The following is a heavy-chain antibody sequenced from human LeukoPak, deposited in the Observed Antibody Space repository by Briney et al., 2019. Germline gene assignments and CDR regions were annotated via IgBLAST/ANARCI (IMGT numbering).Heavy chain of an antibody. CDR2: ISPNSGGT. CDR1: GYTFTGYY. V-gene: IGHV1-2*02. D-gene: IGHD2-21*02. CDR3: ARDWNCGGDCYST. Sequence: ASVKVSCKASGYTFTGYYMHWVRQAPGQGLEWMGWISPNSGGTNYAQKFQGRVTMTRDTSISTAYMELSRLRSDDTAAYYCARDWNCGGDCYSTWGQGTLVTVSS. J-gene: IGHJ4*02.